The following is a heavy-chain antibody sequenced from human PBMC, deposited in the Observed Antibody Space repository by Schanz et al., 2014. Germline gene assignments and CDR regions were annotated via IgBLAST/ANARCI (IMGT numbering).Heavy chain of an antibody. V-gene: IGHV3-21*01. CDR2: ISSSGSYI. Sequence: DVQLLESGGGLVQPGGSLRLSCAASGFTFSTYAMSWVRQAPGKGLEWVSSISSSGSYIYYADSVKGRFSISRDNAKNSLFLQMNRLRAEDTALYYCAIIGVMVAVAGTRADYWGQGTLVTVSS. D-gene: IGHD6-19*01. J-gene: IGHJ4*02. CDR1: GFTFSTYA. CDR3: AIIGVMVAVAGTRADY.